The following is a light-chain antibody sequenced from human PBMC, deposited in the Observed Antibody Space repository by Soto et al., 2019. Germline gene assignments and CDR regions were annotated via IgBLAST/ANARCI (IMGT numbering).Light chain of an antibody. V-gene: IGKV1-9*01. CDR2: AAS. J-gene: IGKJ5*01. Sequence: DIQLTQSPSFLSASVGDRVTITCRASQGISSYLGWYQQKPGKAPKLLIYAASTLQGGVPSRFSGSGSGTEFTLTISSLQPEDFATYYCQHLHTYPITFGQGTRLEIK. CDR3: QHLHTYPIT. CDR1: QGISSY.